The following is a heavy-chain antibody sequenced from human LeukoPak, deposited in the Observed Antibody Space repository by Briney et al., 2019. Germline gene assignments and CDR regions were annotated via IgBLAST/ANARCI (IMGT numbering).Heavy chain of an antibody. CDR3: ARVARWYAFDI. CDR1: GYTFTSYD. D-gene: IGHD4-23*01. J-gene: IGHJ3*02. Sequence: GASVKVSCKASGYTFTSYDINWVRQATGQGLEWMGWMNSNSGNTAYAQKFQGRVTMTRNTSISTAYMELSSLTSEDTAVYYCARVARWYAFDIWGQGTMVTVSS. CDR2: MNSNSGNT. V-gene: IGHV1-8*01.